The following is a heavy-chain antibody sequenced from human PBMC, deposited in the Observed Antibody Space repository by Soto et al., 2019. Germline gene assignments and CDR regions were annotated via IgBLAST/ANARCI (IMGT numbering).Heavy chain of an antibody. Sequence: GGSLRLSCAASGFTFSSYAMHWVRQAPGKGLEWVAVISYDGSNKYYADSVKGRFTISRDNSKNTLYLQMNSLRAEDTAVYYCARSGYTGAYWGQGTLVTVSS. V-gene: IGHV3-30-3*01. D-gene: IGHD5-12*01. CDR2: ISYDGSNK. CDR3: ARSGYTGAY. CDR1: GFTFSSYA. J-gene: IGHJ4*02.